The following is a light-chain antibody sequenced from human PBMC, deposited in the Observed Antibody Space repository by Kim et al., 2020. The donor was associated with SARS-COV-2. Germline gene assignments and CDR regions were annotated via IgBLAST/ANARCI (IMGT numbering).Light chain of an antibody. CDR1: SPSIGNNP. V-gene: IGLV1-44*01. CDR2: GDD. J-gene: IGLJ3*02. Sequence: GQRVTISCSGSSPSIGNNPVSWYQQLPETAPKLLIYGDDQRPSGVPGRFSGSKSDTSASLAISGLQSGDDADYFCATWDDSLYGRVFGGGTQLTVL. CDR3: ATWDDSLYGRV.